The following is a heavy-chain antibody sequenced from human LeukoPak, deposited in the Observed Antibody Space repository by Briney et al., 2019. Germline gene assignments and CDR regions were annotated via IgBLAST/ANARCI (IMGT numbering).Heavy chain of an antibody. CDR3: ARIAAAGTGPWFDP. CDR1: GFTFSSYW. Sequence: GGSLRLSCAASGFTFSSYWMSWVRQAQGKGLEWVANIKQDGSEKYYVDSVKGRFTISRDNAKNSLYPQMNSLRAEDTAVYYCARIAAAGTGPWFDPWGQGTLVTVSS. D-gene: IGHD6-13*01. J-gene: IGHJ5*02. CDR2: IKQDGSEK. V-gene: IGHV3-7*01.